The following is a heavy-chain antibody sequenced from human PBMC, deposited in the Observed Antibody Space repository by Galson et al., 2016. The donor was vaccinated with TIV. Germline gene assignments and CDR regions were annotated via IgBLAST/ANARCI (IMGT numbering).Heavy chain of an antibody. V-gene: IGHV3-66*02. D-gene: IGHD5-12*01. CDR1: GFTFSMYT. J-gene: IGHJ6*02. CDR2: ISDGGKT. CDR3: ARDRVVDATYYYCYFGLDV. Sequence: SLRLSCAGSGFTFSMYTINWVRQAPGKGLEWVSLISDGGKTYYADSVKGRFTISRDNSKNTLYLQMSSLRLEDTAVYYCARDRVVDATYYYCYFGLDVWGQGTAVTVS.